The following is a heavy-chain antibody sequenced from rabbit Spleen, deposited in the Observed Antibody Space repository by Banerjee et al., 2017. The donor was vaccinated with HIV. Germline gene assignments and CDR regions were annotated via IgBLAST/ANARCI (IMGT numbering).Heavy chain of an antibody. CDR1: GFSFSSNW. CDR2: IYTGNGKS. J-gene: IGHJ4*01. D-gene: IGHD4-2*01. CDR3: ARDAGTGPYIDGYFNL. V-gene: IGHV1S40*01. Sequence: QSLEESGGGLVKPGGTLTLTCTVSGFSFSSNWICWVRQAPGKGLEWIACIYTGNGKSYTAGWARGRFTISRTSSTTVTLRMTSLTVADTATYFCARDAGTGPYIDGYFNLWGPGTLVTVS.